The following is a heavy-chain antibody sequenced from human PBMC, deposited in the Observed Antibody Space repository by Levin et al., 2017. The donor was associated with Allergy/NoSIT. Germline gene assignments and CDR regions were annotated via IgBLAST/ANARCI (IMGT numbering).Heavy chain of an antibody. V-gene: IGHV3-48*01. CDR2: ISRSSITI. D-gene: IGHD1-26*01. CDR3: ARGDRVGATAYYYYGMDV. J-gene: IGHJ6*02. Sequence: GGSLRLSCAASGFTFSSYSMNWVRQAPGKGLEWVSYISRSSITIYYADSVKGRFTSSRDNAKNSLYLQMNSLRPEDTAVYYCARGDRVGATAYYYYGMDVWGQGTTVTVSS. CDR1: GFTFSSYS.